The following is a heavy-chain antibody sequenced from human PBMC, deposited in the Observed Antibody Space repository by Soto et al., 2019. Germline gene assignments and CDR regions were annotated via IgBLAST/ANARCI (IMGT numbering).Heavy chain of an antibody. J-gene: IGHJ6*03. CDR2: ISDSGGST. Sequence: EVQLLESGGGLVQPGGSLRLSCAASGFTFSSYTMSWVRQAPGKGLEWVSAISDSGGSTYYADSVKGRFTSSSDNSKHTLFLQVNSLRAEGTAVYYCAKGLGDYYYMDVWGKGTTVTVSS. CDR3: AKGLGDYYYMDV. V-gene: IGHV3-23*01. CDR1: GFTFSSYT.